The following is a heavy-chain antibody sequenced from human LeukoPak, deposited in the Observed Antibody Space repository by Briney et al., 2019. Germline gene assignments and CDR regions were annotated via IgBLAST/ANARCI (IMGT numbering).Heavy chain of an antibody. CDR3: ARSSYYDFWSGYKSNWFDP. D-gene: IGHD3-3*01. J-gene: IGHJ5*02. CDR1: GGSISSYY. CDR2: IYYSGST. Sequence: SETLSLTCTVSGGSISSYYWSWIRQPPGKGLEWIGYIYYSGSTYYNPSLKSRVTISVDTAKNQFSLKLSSVTAADTAVYYCARSSYYDFWSGYKSNWFDPWGQGTLVTVSS. V-gene: IGHV4-59*12.